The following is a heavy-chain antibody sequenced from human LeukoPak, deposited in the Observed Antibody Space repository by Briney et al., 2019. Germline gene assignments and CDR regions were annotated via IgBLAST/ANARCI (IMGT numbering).Heavy chain of an antibody. J-gene: IGHJ4*02. CDR3: AKPDMITFGGVIVIPTAGYFDY. D-gene: IGHD3-16*02. Sequence: GGSLRLSCAASGFTFDDYAMHWVRQAPGKGLEWVSGISWTSGSIGYTDSVKGRFTISRDNSKNTLYLQMNSLRAEDTAVYYCAKPDMITFGGVIVIPTAGYFDYWGQGTLVTVSS. CDR1: GFTFDDYA. CDR2: ISWTSGSI. V-gene: IGHV3-9*01.